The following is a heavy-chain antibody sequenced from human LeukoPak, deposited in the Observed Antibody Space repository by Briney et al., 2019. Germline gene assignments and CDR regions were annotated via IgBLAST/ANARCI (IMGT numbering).Heavy chain of an antibody. CDR2: IKQDGSEK. CDR3: ARDYEGMCDY. CDR1: RFTFSNFW. D-gene: IGHD3-16*01. J-gene: IGHJ4*02. V-gene: IGHV3-7*04. Sequence: PGGSLRLSCAASRFTFSNFWMSWVRLAPGKGLEWVANIKQDGSEKYYVDSVKGRFTISRDNAKNSMYLQMNSLRAEDTAVYYCARDYEGMCDYWAREPWSPSPQ.